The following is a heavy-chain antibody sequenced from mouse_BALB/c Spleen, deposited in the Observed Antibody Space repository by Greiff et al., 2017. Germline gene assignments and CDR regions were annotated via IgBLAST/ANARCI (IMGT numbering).Heavy chain of an antibody. CDR1: GYTFTSYY. Sequence: QVQLQQSGPELVKPGASVKMSCKASGYTFTSYYIHWVKQRPGQGLEWIGWIYPGDGSTKYNEKFKGKTTLTADKSSSTAYMLLSSLTSEDSAIYFCARVGGDYFDYWGQGTTLTVSS. J-gene: IGHJ2*01. CDR2: IYPGDGST. V-gene: IGHV1S56*01. CDR3: ARVGGDYFDY. D-gene: IGHD1-1*02.